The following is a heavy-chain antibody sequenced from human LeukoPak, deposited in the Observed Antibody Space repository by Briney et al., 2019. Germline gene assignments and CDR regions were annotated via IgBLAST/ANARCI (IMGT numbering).Heavy chain of an antibody. CDR3: AKCGNSGCHLIDY. V-gene: IGHV3-23*01. J-gene: IGHJ4*02. CDR1: GFTFSSYG. D-gene: IGHD5-12*01. CDR2: ISGRTGAT. Sequence: PGGSLRLSCAASGFTFSSYGMSWVRQAPGKGLEWVSAISGRTGATYYADSEKGRFTISRDNSKSTLYLQMDSLRAEDTAVYYCAKCGNSGCHLIDYWGQGTLVTVSS.